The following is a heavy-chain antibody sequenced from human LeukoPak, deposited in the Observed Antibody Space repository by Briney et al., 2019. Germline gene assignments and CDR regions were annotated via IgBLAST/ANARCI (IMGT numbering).Heavy chain of an antibody. D-gene: IGHD4-17*01. J-gene: IGHJ4*02. Sequence: GRSLRLSCAASGFTFDDYAMHWVRHAPGKGLEWVSGISWNSGSIGYADSVKGRFTISRDNAKNSLYLQMHSLTTEDTALYYCASIRYDDYAYWGQGTVVTVSS. V-gene: IGHV3-9*01. CDR3: ASIRYDDYAY. CDR1: GFTFDDYA. CDR2: ISWNSGSI.